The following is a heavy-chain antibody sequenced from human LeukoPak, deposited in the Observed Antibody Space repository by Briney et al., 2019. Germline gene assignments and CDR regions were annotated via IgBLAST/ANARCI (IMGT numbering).Heavy chain of an antibody. J-gene: IGHJ4*02. D-gene: IGHD2-21*02. V-gene: IGHV1-18*01. CDR2: IGAYNGNT. CDR1: GYTFTSYG. CDR3: ARAYCGDDCSFDY. Sequence: ASVKVSFKASGYTFTSYGISWVRQAPGQGLEWMGWIGAYNGNTNYAQNLQGRVTMTTDTSTSTAYMELRSLRSDDTAVYYCARAYCGDDCSFDYWGQGTLVTVSS.